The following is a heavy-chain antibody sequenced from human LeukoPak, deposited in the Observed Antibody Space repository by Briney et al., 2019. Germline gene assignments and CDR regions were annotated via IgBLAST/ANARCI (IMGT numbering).Heavy chain of an antibody. Sequence: GSLRLSCAASGFTFSSYGMHWVRQAPGKGLEWVAVISYDGSNKYYADSVKGRFTISRDNSKNTLYLQMNSLRAEDTAVYYCVKDPGLAVLDYWGQGTLVTVSS. CDR2: ISYDGSNK. V-gene: IGHV3-30*18. J-gene: IGHJ4*02. CDR1: GFTFSSYG. CDR3: VKDPGLAVLDY.